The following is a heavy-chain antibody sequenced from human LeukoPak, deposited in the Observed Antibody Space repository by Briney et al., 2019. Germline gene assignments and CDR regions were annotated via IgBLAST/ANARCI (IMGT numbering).Heavy chain of an antibody. CDR3: ARDSSIAASNAWFDP. Sequence: GGSLRLSCAASGFTFSDYYMSWVRQAPGKGLEWVSYISSSGSTIYYADSVKGRFTISRDNAKNSLYLQMNSLRTEDTAVYYCARDSSIAASNAWFDPWGQGTLVTVSS. CDR2: ISSSGSTI. CDR1: GFTFSDYY. V-gene: IGHV3-11*01. J-gene: IGHJ5*02. D-gene: IGHD6-6*01.